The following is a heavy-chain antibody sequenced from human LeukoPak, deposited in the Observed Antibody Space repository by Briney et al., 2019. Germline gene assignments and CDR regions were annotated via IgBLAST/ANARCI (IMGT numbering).Heavy chain of an antibody. J-gene: IGHJ4*02. CDR1: GYTFTGHY. Sequence: ASVKVSCKASGYTFTGHYMHWVRQAPGQGLEWMGWINPNSGGTNYAQKFQSRVTMTRDTSISTAYMELSRLRSDDTAVYYCARDYFYSSSWYAKTDYGPFTPDYWGQGTLVTVSS. CDR3: ARDYFYSSSWYAKTDYGPFTPDY. D-gene: IGHD6-13*01. V-gene: IGHV1-2*02. CDR2: INPNSGGT.